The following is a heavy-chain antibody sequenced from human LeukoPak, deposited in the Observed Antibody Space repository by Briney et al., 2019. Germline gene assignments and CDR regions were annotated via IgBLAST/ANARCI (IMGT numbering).Heavy chain of an antibody. V-gene: IGHV3-48*03. D-gene: IGHD2/OR15-2a*01. CDR3: ARDDSEYYLDS. CDR2: ISGSGSTI. J-gene: IGHJ4*02. CDR1: GFTFSIYE. Sequence: GGSLRLSCAASGFTFSIYEMNWVRQAPGKGLEWVSYISGSGSTIYYADSVKGRFTISRDNAKNSLYLQMNSLRAEDTAVYYCARDDSEYYLDSWGQGALVTVSS.